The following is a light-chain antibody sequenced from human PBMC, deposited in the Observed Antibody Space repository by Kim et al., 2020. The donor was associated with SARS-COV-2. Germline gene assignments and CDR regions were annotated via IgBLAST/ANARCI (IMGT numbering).Light chain of an antibody. J-gene: IGLJ2*01. Sequence: ALGQTVTITCQGDSLRRYYASWYQQKPGQAPVLVIYGKNNRPSGIPDRFSGSNSGNTASLTITGAQAEDEADYSCHSRDSSGDHPVFGGGTKLTVL. CDR3: HSRDSSGDHPV. CDR1: SLRRYY. CDR2: GKN. V-gene: IGLV3-19*01.